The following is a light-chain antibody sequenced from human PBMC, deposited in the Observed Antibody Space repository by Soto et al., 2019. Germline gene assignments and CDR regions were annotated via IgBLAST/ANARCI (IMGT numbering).Light chain of an antibody. CDR3: QQYGSFPYT. Sequence: EMVLTQSPGTLSLSPGERATLSCRASQSVSSSYLAWYQQKPGQAPGLLIYDTSTRATGIPDGFGGSGSGTDFTLTISRLEPEDFAVYYCQQYGSFPYTFGQGTKLEI. J-gene: IGKJ2*01. V-gene: IGKV3-20*01. CDR2: DTS. CDR1: QSVSSSY.